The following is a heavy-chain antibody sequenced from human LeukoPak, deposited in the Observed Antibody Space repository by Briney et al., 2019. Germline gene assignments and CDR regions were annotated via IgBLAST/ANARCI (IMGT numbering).Heavy chain of an antibody. D-gene: IGHD6-6*01. V-gene: IGHV1-2*02. J-gene: IGHJ4*02. CDR1: GYTFTGYY. CDR3: ARDLEWGSSSNY. Sequence: ASVKVSCKASGYTFTGYYMHWVRQAPGQGLEWMGWINPNSGGTNYAQKFQGRVTMTRDTSISTAYMELSRLRSDDTAVYYCARDLEWGSSSNYWGQGTLVTVSS. CDR2: INPNSGGT.